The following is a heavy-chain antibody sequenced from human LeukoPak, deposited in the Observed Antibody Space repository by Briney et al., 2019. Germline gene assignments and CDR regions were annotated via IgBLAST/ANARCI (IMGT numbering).Heavy chain of an antibody. V-gene: IGHV1-18*01. CDR3: ARETTVTYYYNYMDV. Sequence: ASVKVSCKASGYTFTSYGISWVRQAPGQGLEWMGWISAYNGNTNYAQKLQGRVTMTTDTSTSTAYMELRSLRSDDTAVYYCARETTVTYYYNYMDVWGKGTTVTVSS. J-gene: IGHJ6*03. D-gene: IGHD4-17*01. CDR2: ISAYNGNT. CDR1: GYTFTSYG.